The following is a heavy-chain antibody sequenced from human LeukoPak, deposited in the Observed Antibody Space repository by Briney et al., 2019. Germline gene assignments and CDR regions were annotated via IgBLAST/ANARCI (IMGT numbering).Heavy chain of an antibody. CDR1: GYTFTSYD. J-gene: IGHJ4*02. CDR2: MNPNSGNT. Sequence: GPSVKLSCKASGYTFTSYDINWVRQATGQGLEWMGWMNPNSGNTGYAQKFQGRVTMTRNTSISTAYMELSSLRSEDSAVYYCARNRGYCSSTSCYQVADYWGQGTLVTVSS. V-gene: IGHV1-8*01. CDR3: ARNRGYCSSTSCYQVADY. D-gene: IGHD2-2*01.